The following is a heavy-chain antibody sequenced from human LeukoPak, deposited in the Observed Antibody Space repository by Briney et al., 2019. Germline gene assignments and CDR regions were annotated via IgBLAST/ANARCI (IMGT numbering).Heavy chain of an antibody. CDR3: ASWSMVRGVTSNWFDP. Sequence: ASVKVSCKASGGTFSSYAISWERQAPGQGLEWMGRIIPILGIANYAQKFQGRVTITADKSTSTAYMELSSLRSEDTAVYYCASWSMVRGVTSNWFDPWGQGTLVTVSS. CDR2: IIPILGIA. J-gene: IGHJ5*02. CDR1: GGTFSSYA. D-gene: IGHD3-10*01. V-gene: IGHV1-69*04.